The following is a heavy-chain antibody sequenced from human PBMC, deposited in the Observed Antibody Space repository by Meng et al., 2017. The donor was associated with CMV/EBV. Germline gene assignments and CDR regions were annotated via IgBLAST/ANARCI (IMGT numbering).Heavy chain of an antibody. CDR2: ISGSGGST. Sequence: GGSLRLSCAASGFTFSSYAMSWVRQAPGKGLEWVSAISGSGGSTYYADSVKGRFTISRDNSKNTLYLQMNSLRAEDTAVYYCAKGKGGQQLVNWFDPWGQGTLVTVSS. CDR1: GFTFSSYA. D-gene: IGHD6-13*01. CDR3: AKGKGGQQLVNWFDP. J-gene: IGHJ5*02. V-gene: IGHV3-23*01.